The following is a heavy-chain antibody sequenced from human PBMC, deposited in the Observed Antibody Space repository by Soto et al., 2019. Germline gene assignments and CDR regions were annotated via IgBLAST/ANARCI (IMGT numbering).Heavy chain of an antibody. CDR2: ISYDGNTA. D-gene: IGHD4-4*01. V-gene: IGHV3-30*03. CDR1: GFTFNTSG. Sequence: QVELVESGGGVVQPGRSLRLSCGASGFTFNTSGMHWVRQAPDGGLEWVAVISYDGNTAYDGDSVKGRFTISRDNSKNTLYLQLNSLRSEDTAIYYCETTVRVPKYEYYGMDVWGQGTTVIVS. CDR3: ETTVRVPKYEYYGMDV. J-gene: IGHJ6*02.